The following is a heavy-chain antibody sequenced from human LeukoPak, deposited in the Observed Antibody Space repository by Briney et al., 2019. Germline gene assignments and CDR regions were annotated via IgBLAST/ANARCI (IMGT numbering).Heavy chain of an antibody. CDR2: IYTSGST. D-gene: IGHD6-25*01. CDR1: GGSISSYY. CDR3: ARVKAAYQTYNWFDP. J-gene: IGHJ5*02. Sequence: SETLSLTCTVSGGSISSYYWSWIRQPAGKGLEWIGRIYTSGSTNYNPSLKSRVTMSVDTSKNQFSLKLSSVTAADTAVYYCARVKAAYQTYNWFDPWGQGTLVTVSS. V-gene: IGHV4-4*07.